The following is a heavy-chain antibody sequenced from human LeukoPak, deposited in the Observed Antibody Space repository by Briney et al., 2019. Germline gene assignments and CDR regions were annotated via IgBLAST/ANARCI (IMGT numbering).Heavy chain of an antibody. J-gene: IGHJ5*02. Sequence: SETLSLTCTVSGGSISSHYWSWIRQPPGKGLEWIRYIYYSGSTNYNPSLKSRVTISVDTSKNQFSLKLSSVTAADTAVYYCARPLYCSSTSCYGFDPWGQGTLVTVSS. D-gene: IGHD2-2*01. V-gene: IGHV4-59*08. CDR2: IYYSGST. CDR3: ARPLYCSSTSCYGFDP. CDR1: GGSISSHY.